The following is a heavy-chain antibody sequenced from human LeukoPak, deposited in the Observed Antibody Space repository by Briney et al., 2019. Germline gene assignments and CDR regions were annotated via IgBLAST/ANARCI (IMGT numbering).Heavy chain of an antibody. D-gene: IGHD4-17*01. V-gene: IGHV4-34*01. Sequence: SETLSLTCAAYGGSFSGYYWSWIRQPPGKGLEWIGEINHSGSTNYNPSLKSRVTISVDTSKNQFSLKLSSVTAADTAVYYCARGGPIYGFWGQGTLVTVSS. CDR1: GGSFSGYY. CDR2: INHSGST. J-gene: IGHJ4*02. CDR3: ARGGPIYGF.